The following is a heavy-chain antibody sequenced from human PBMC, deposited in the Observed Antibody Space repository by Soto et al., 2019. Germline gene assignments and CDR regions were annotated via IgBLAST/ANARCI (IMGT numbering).Heavy chain of an antibody. CDR2: IYYSGST. CDR1: GGSISSSSYY. V-gene: IGHV4-39*01. D-gene: IGHD6-13*01. Sequence: SETLSLTCTVSGGSISSSSYYWGWIRQPPGKGLEWIGSIYYSGSTYYNPSLKSRVTISVDTSKNQFSLKLSSVTAADTAVYYRGKHKGAVAAAHDYWGQGTLVTVSS. CDR3: GKHKGAVAAAHDY. J-gene: IGHJ4*02.